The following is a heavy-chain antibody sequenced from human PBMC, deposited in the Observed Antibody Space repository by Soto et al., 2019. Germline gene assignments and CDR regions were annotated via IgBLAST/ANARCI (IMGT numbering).Heavy chain of an antibody. CDR3: AKGDGFILAV. Sequence: EVQVLATGGGLIQPGGSLRLSCAASGFTVNSNYMSWVRQAPGEGLQWVSITNTGGTTYYADSVKGRFTVSRANSKNTLYLQMNSLRAEDTAVYYCAKGDGFILAVWGQGTTVIDSS. CDR1: GFTVNSNY. CDR2: TNTGGTT. V-gene: IGHV3-53*02. J-gene: IGHJ6*02. D-gene: IGHD1-26*01.